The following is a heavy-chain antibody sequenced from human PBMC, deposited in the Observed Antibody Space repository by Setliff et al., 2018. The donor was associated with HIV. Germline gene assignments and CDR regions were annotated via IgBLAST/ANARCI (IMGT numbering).Heavy chain of an antibody. D-gene: IGHD5-12*01. CDR1: GYTFTDFY. J-gene: IGHJ5*02. Sequence: ASVKVSCKASGYTFTDFYIHWMRQAPGQGLEWMGRINPKSGVANYLKRFEGRVTMTSDTSTNTAHMELIRPRFDDTAVYYCARAHYLVAETRNWFDPWGQGTLVTSPQ. CDR2: INPKSGVA. CDR3: ARAHYLVAETRNWFDP. V-gene: IGHV1-2*06.